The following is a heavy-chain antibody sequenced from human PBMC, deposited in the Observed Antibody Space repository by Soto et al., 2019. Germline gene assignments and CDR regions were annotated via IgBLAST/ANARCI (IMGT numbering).Heavy chain of an antibody. Sequence: GGSLRLSCAASGFTFSSYGMHWVRQAPGKGLEWVAVIWYDGSNKYYADSVKGRFTISRDNSKNTLYLQMNSLRAEDTAVYYCARVHQQWLATGYFDYWGQGTLVTVS. V-gene: IGHV3-33*01. CDR1: GFTFSSYG. J-gene: IGHJ4*02. CDR3: ARVHQQWLATGYFDY. CDR2: IWYDGSNK. D-gene: IGHD6-19*01.